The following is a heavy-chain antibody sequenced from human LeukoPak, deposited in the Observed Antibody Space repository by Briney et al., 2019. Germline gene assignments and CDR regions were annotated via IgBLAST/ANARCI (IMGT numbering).Heavy chain of an antibody. Sequence: SETLPLTCTVSGGSISSSSYYWGWIRQPPGKGLEWIGSIYYSGSTYYNPSLKSRVTISVDTSKNQFSLKLSSVTAADTAVYYCARHSSNYYDSSGSLDPWGQGTLVTVSS. CDR1: GGSISSSSYY. CDR2: IYYSGST. CDR3: ARHSSNYYDSSGSLDP. D-gene: IGHD3-22*01. J-gene: IGHJ5*02. V-gene: IGHV4-39*01.